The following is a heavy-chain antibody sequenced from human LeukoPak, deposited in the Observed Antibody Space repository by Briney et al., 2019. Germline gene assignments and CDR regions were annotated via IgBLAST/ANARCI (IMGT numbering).Heavy chain of an antibody. V-gene: IGHV3-74*01. CDR1: GFSFSVYW. CDR2: IKTDGSIT. D-gene: IGHD2/OR15-2a*01. J-gene: IGHJ4*02. CDR3: AKDSAKKYDDY. Sequence: SGGSLRLSCAASGFSFSVYWMHWVRQAPGKGPVWVSRIKTDGSITDYADSVKGRFTISRENSKHTLYLQMNSLRAEDTAVYYCAKDSAKKYDDYWGQGTLVTVSS.